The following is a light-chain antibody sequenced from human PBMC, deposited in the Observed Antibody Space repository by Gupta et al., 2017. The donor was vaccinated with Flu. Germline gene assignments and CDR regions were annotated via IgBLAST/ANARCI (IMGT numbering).Light chain of an antibody. CDR1: QNVSTY. CDR3: QHRIHCPRT. J-gene: IGKJ1*01. V-gene: IGKV3-11*01. Sequence: EVVLTQSPATLSLSPGERATLSCRASQNVSTYLAWYQHRPGQSPRLLIYDASTRATGFPARFGGSGSGTDFTLTISSLEPEDFAVYYCQHRIHCPRTFGKGTMVDIK. CDR2: DAS.